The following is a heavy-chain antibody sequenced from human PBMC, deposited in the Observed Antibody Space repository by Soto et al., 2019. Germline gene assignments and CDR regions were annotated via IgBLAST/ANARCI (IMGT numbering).Heavy chain of an antibody. CDR2: IKQDGSEK. CDR3: ARDPSGQWYPPENWFDP. D-gene: IGHD6-19*01. V-gene: IGHV3-7*01. Sequence: GGSLRLSCAASGFTFSSYWMSWVRQAPGKGLEWVANIKQDGSEKYYVDSVKGRFTISRDNAKNSLYLQMNSLRAEDTAVYYCARDPSGQWYPPENWFDPWGQGTLVTVSS. J-gene: IGHJ5*02. CDR1: GFTFSSYW.